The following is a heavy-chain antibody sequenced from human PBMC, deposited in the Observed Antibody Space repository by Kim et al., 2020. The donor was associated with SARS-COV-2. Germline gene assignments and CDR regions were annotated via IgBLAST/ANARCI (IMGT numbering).Heavy chain of an antibody. CDR3: ARAGYCSSTSCYGYYYYGMDV. Sequence: SETLSLTCAVSGGSISSSNWWSWVRQPPGKGLEWIGEIYHSGSTNYNPSLKSRVTISVDKSKNQFSLKLSSVTAADTAVYYCARAGYCSSTSCYGYYYYGMDVWGQGTTVTVSS. V-gene: IGHV4-4*02. CDR2: IYHSGST. CDR1: GGSISSSNW. D-gene: IGHD2-2*01. J-gene: IGHJ6*02.